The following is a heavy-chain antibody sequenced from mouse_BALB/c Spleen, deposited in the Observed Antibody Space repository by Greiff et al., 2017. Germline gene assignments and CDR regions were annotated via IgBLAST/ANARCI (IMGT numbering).Heavy chain of an antibody. J-gene: IGHJ3*01. CDR1: GFSLTSYG. D-gene: IGHD2-2*01. Sequence: QVQLKESGPGLVAPSQSLSITCTVSGFSLTSYGVHWVRQPPGKGLEWLGVIWAGGSTNYNSALMSRLSISKDNSKSQVFLKMNSLQTDDTAMYYCAREDYGYPFAYWGQGTLVTVSA. CDR3: AREDYGYPFAY. V-gene: IGHV2-9*02. CDR2: IWAGGST.